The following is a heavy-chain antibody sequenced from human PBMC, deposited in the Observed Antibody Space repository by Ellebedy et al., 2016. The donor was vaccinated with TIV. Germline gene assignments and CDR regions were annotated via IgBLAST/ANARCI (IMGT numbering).Heavy chain of an antibody. CDR2: IYYSGSI. D-gene: IGHD2-15*01. CDR3: ARSSWVNWFDP. Sequence: SETLSLTCTVSGGSISSYYWNWIRQPPGKGLEWIGYIYYSGSINYNPSLKSRVTISVDTSKNQFSLKLSSVTAADTAVYYCARSSWVNWFDPWGQGTLATVSS. CDR1: GGSISSYY. V-gene: IGHV4-59*01. J-gene: IGHJ5*02.